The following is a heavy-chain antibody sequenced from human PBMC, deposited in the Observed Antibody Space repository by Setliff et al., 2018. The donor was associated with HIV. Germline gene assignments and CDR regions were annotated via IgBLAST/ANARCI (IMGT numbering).Heavy chain of an antibody. CDR1: GLPFYNYW. D-gene: IGHD6-13*01. V-gene: IGHV3-7*01. Sequence: GGSLSLSCVASGLPFYNYWMTWLRRAPGRGLEWVANIKQDGSDMHYIESVKGRFTIFRDNAKNSVFLQMNNLRAEDTGVYYCATQTGFYNSHWYDYWGQGTMVTVSS. CDR3: ATQTGFYNSHWYDY. CDR2: IKQDGSDM. J-gene: IGHJ4*02.